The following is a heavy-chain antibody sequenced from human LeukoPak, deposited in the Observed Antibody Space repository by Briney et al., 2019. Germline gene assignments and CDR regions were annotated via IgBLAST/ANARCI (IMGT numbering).Heavy chain of an antibody. CDR3: ARQDF. CDR2: IDPSDSYT. Sequence: GESLKISCKVSGYSFTTYWISWVSQMPGKGLEWMGRIDPSDSYTDYAPSFQGHVTISADRSLSTAYLQWYSLKASDTARYYCARQDFWGQGTLVTVSS. V-gene: IGHV5-10-1*01. J-gene: IGHJ4*02. CDR1: GYSFTTYW.